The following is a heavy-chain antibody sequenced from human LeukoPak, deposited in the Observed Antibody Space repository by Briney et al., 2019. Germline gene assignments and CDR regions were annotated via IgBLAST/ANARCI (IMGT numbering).Heavy chain of an antibody. J-gene: IGHJ4*02. CDR2: ISSSSSYI. D-gene: IGHD6-6*01. V-gene: IGHV3-21*01. CDR3: ARDPSRYSSSSNY. CDR1: GFTFSSYS. Sequence: GGSLRLSCAASGFTFSSYSMNWVRQAPGKGLEWVSSISSSSSYIYYADSVKGRFTISRDNAKNSLYLQMNSLRAEDTAVYYCARDPSRYSSSSNYWGQGTLVTVSS.